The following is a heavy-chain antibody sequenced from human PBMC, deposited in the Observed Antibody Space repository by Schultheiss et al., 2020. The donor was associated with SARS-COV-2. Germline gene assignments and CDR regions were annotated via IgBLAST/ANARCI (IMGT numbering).Heavy chain of an antibody. D-gene: IGHD2-21*02. CDR2: IYWNDDK. CDR3: AHTLVVVTGDAFDI. V-gene: IGHV2-5*01. Sequence: SGPTLVKPTQTLTLTCTFSGFSLSTSGVGVGWIRQPPGKALEWLALIYWNDDKRYSPSLISRLTITKDTTENQVVLTITNMDPVDTATYYCAHTLVVVTGDAFDIWGQGTMVTVSS. CDR1: GFSLSTSGVG. J-gene: IGHJ3*02.